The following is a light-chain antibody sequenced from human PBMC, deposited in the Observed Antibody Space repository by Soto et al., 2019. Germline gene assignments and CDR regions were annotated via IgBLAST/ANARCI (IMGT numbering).Light chain of an antibody. V-gene: IGKV1-33*01. CDR2: DAS. Sequence: DIQMTQSPSSLSASVGDRVTITCQASEDINNNLNWYQQKPWEAPKLLISDASNLETGVPSRFSGGGSVTHSTSTISSLQPEDIATYYCQHFHNRPVTFGGGTKVEMK. CDR3: QHFHNRPVT. J-gene: IGKJ4*01. CDR1: EDINNN.